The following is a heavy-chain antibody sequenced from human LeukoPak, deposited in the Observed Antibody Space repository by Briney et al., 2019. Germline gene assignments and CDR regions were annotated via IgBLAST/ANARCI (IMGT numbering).Heavy chain of an antibody. CDR1: GYSFTTYG. CDR3: ARHGGGYYYDSGGYLSPFDY. J-gene: IGHJ4*02. V-gene: IGHV1-18*01. CDR2: ISAYNANT. Sequence: GASVKVSCKASGYSFTTYGISWVRQAPGQGLEWMGWISAYNANTNYALKLQGRVTMTTDTSTSTAYMELRSLRSDDTAVYYCARHGGGYYYDSGGYLSPFDYWGQGTLVTVSS. D-gene: IGHD3-22*01.